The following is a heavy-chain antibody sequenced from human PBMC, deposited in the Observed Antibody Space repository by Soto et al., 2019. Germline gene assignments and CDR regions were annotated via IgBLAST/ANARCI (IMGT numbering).Heavy chain of an antibody. CDR3: TRDGRGLGRLSLFEY. J-gene: IGHJ4*02. CDR1: GFNVNSDY. Sequence: PGGSPRLSCAASGFNVNSDYMNWVRQTPGKGLEWVASIYSGETTYYADSVRGRFTISSDKSKNTLYFQLSSLRIEDTAVYYCTRDGRGLGRLSLFEYWGQGVLVTVSS. V-gene: IGHV3-53*01. CDR2: IYSGETT. D-gene: IGHD2-21*02.